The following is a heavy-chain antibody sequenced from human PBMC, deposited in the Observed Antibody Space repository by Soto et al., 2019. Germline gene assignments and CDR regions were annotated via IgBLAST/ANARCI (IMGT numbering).Heavy chain of an antibody. CDR2: IYDGGST. Sequence: SETVSRTGAGCGESVSSVCWWWSWISQSPDKGLEWIGHIYDGGSTYSNPSLKSRVAISLDTSKNQFSLKLNSVIAADTAVYYCTRGPSGDKVDYWGQGTLVTVSS. D-gene: IGHD7-27*01. J-gene: IGHJ4*02. CDR1: GESVSSVCWW. CDR3: TRGPSGDKVDY. V-gene: IGHV4-30-2*05.